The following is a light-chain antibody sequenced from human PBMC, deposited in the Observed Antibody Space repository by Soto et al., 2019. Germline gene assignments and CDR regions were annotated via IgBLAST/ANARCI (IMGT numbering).Light chain of an antibody. Sequence: DIQMTQSPSTLSASVGDRVTITCRASQSISSWLAWYQQKPGKAPKFLIYAASNLQSGVPARFSGSGSGTDFTLIISGLQPDDSATYYCQQYTNTNNPWMFGQGTKVDIK. CDR1: QSISSW. J-gene: IGKJ1*01. V-gene: IGKV1-5*01. CDR3: QQYTNTNNPWM. CDR2: AAS.